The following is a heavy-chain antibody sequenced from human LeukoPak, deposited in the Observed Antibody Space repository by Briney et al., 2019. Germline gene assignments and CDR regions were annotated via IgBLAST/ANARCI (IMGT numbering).Heavy chain of an antibody. D-gene: IGHD6-13*01. CDR3: ARGLRGSSSWRQSNWFDP. CDR1: GYTFTNYY. V-gene: IGHV1-46*01. J-gene: IGHJ5*02. Sequence: GASVKVSCKASGYTFTNYYMHWVRQAPGQGLEWMGIINPSGDNTWYAQKFQGRVTMTRDMSTSTAYMELSSLRSDDTAVYYCARGLRGSSSWRQSNWFDPWGQGTLVTVSS. CDR2: INPSGDNT.